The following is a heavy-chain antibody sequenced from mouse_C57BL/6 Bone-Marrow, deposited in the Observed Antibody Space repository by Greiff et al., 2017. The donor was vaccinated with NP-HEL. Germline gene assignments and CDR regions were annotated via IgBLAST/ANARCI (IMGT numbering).Heavy chain of an antibody. V-gene: IGHV1-64*01. CDR3: ARLGGSQYYFEY. CDR2: IHPNSGST. D-gene: IGHD1-1*02. Sequence: QVQLQQPGAELVKPGASVKLSCKASGYTFTSYWMHWVKQRPGQGLEWIGMIHPNSGSTNYNEKFKSKATLTVDKSSSTAYMQLSSLTSEDSAVYYCARLGGSQYYFEYWGQGTTLTVSS. CDR1: GYTFTSYW. J-gene: IGHJ2*01.